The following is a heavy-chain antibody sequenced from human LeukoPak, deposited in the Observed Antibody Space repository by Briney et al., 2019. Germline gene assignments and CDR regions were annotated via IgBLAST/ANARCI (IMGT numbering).Heavy chain of an antibody. CDR3: ARGRTGLRCFDWFVRAGPFDP. D-gene: IGHD3-9*01. CDR1: GGSFSGYY. CDR2: INHSGST. J-gene: IGHJ5*02. Sequence: PSETLSLTCAVYGGSFSGYYWSWIRQPPGKGLEWIGEINHSGSTNYNPSLKSRVTISVDTSKNQFSLKLSSVTAADTAVYYCARGRTGLRCFDWFVRAGPFDPWGQGTLVTVSS. V-gene: IGHV4-34*01.